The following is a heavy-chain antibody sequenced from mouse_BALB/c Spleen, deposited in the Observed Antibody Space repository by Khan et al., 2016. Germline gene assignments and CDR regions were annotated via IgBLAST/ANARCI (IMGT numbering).Heavy chain of an antibody. CDR3: TNYGSSGFAY. CDR1: GYTFTSYY. Sequence: QVRLQQSGAELVKPGASVKLSCNASGYTFTSYYMYWVKQRPGQGLEWIGKINPSNGGTNFNEKFKSKATLTVDKSSRTAYMQLSSLTSEDSAVYYCTNYGSSGFAYWGQGTLVTVSA. J-gene: IGHJ3*01. V-gene: IGHV1-53*01. D-gene: IGHD1-1*01. CDR2: INPSNGGT.